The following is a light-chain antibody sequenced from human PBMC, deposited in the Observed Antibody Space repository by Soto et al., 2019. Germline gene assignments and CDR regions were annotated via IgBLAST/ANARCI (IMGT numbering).Light chain of an antibody. CDR3: QQYGRSPYT. CDR2: GAS. Sequence: EIVLTQSPGTLSLSPGERVTLSCRASQSVSSSYLAWYQQKPGQAPRLLIYGASRRAAGIPDRFSGSGSGTDFPLTISRLEPEDFAVYYCQQYGRSPYTFGRGTKLVIK. V-gene: IGKV3-20*01. J-gene: IGKJ2*01. CDR1: QSVSSSY.